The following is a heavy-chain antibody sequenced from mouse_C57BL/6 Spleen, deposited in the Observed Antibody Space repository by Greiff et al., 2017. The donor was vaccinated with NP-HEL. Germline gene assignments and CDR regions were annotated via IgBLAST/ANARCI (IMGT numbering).Heavy chain of an antibody. Sequence: EVKLVESGGGLVKPGGSLKLSCAASGFTFSDYGMHWVRQAPEKGLEWVAYISSGSSTIYYADTVKGRFTISRDNAKNTLFLQMTSLRSEDTAMYYCARKDLYYAMDYWGQGTSVTVSS. J-gene: IGHJ4*01. CDR3: ARKDLYYAMDY. CDR2: ISSGSSTI. CDR1: GFTFSDYG. V-gene: IGHV5-17*01.